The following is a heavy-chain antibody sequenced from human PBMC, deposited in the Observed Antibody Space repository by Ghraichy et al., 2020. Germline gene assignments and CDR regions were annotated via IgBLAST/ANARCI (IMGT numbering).Heavy chain of an antibody. J-gene: IGHJ4*01. CDR1: GFTFSAYF. CDR2: ISENGYST. D-gene: IGHD1-14*01. CDR3: AFMTGFDY. V-gene: IGHV3-23*01. Sequence: GESLNISCAASGFTFSAYFISWVRQVPGKGLEWVSTISENGYSTFYADSVKGRFTISRDDSNNIVYLQMHSLRVEDTALYYCAFMTGFDYWGRGTLVTVSS.